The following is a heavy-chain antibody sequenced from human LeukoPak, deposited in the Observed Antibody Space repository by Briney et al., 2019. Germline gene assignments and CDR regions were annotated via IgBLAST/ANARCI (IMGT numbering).Heavy chain of an antibody. CDR1: GGSFSGYY. CDR2: THTSGSA. D-gene: IGHD2-2*03. J-gene: IGHJ4*02. Sequence: SETLSLTCAVYGGSFSGYYWSWIRQPAGKGLERIGRTHTSGSANYNPSLKSRVTMSVDTSKNQFSLKLTSVTAADTAVYYCARGRWKTGMDSPYYFDFWGQGTLVTVSS. CDR3: ARGRWKTGMDSPYYFDF. V-gene: IGHV4-59*10.